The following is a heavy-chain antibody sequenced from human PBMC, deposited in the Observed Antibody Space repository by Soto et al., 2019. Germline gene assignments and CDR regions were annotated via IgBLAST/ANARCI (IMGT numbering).Heavy chain of an antibody. CDR1: GFTFSSYA. D-gene: IGHD4-17*01. Sequence: GGSLRLSCAASGFTFSSYAMSWVRQAPGKGLEWVSAISGSGGSTYYADSMKGRFTISRDNSKNTLYLQMNSLRAEDTAVYYCAKASVYGDYAMNWFDPWGQGTLVTVSS. CDR3: AKASVYGDYAMNWFDP. J-gene: IGHJ5*02. V-gene: IGHV3-23*01. CDR2: ISGSGGST.